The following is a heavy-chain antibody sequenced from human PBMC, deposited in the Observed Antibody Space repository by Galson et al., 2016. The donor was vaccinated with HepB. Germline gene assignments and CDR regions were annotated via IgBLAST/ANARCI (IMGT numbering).Heavy chain of an antibody. CDR1: GFTFRAYP. D-gene: IGHD6-13*01. Sequence: SLRLSCAASGFTFRAYPMHCVRQAPGKGLEWLAMISYDGTKIYYADSVKGRFSISRDNSNNTLFLQMTTLRGDDTAVYYCARGLVAFSNSCPGYWGQGTLVTVSS. V-gene: IGHV3-30*04. J-gene: IGHJ4*02. CDR2: ISYDGTKI. CDR3: ARGLVAFSNSCPGY.